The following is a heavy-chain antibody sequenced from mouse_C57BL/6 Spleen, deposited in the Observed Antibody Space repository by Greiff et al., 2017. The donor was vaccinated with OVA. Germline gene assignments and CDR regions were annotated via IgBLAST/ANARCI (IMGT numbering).Heavy chain of an antibody. J-gene: IGHJ4*01. CDR3: ARTSSGYVNAMDY. CDR2: IDPSDSYT. Sequence: QVQLQQPGAELVMPGASVKLSCKASGYTFTSYWMHWVKQRPGQGLEWIGEIDPSDSYTNYNHKFKGKSTLTVDKSSSTAYMQLSSLTSEDSAVYYCARTSSGYVNAMDYWGQGTSVTVSS. V-gene: IGHV1-69*01. CDR1: GYTFTSYW. D-gene: IGHD3-2*02.